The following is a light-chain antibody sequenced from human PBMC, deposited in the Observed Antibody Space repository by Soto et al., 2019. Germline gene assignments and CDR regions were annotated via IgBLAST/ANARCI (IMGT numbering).Light chain of an antibody. CDR2: DAS. CDR1: QSVSSY. V-gene: IGKV3-11*01. CDR3: QQRTNWPIT. Sequence: EIVLTQSPATLSLSPGERATLSFRASQSVSSYLAWYHHKPGQAPRLLIYDASNRATGIPARFSGSGSGTDFTLTISSLEPEDFGVYYCQQRTNWPITFGKGTRLEIK. J-gene: IGKJ5*01.